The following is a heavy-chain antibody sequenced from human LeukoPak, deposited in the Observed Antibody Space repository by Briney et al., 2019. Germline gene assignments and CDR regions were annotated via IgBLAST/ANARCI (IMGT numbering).Heavy chain of an antibody. CDR2: IKQDGSEK. V-gene: IGHV3-7*01. D-gene: IGHD3-22*01. Sequence: PGGSLRLSCAASGFTFSSNWMTWVRQAPGKGLEWVANIKQDGSEKQYVDSVKGRFTLSRDNAKNSLYLQMNSLRVEDTAVYYCARDPYNTGGYAAFDIWGQGTMVTVSS. J-gene: IGHJ3*02. CDR3: ARDPYNTGGYAAFDI. CDR1: GFTFSSNW.